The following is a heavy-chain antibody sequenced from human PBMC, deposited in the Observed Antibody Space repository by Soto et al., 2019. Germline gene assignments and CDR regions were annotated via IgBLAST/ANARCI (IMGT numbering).Heavy chain of an antibody. V-gene: IGHV1-69*10. CDR3: VVVVAATLIDP. CDR1: GGTFSSYT. J-gene: IGHJ5*02. Sequence: SVKVSCKASGGTFSSYTISWVRQAPGKGLEWMGGIIPILGKANYAQKFQGRVTMTEDTSTDTAYMELSSLRSEDTAVYYCVVVVAATLIDPWGQGTLVTVSS. CDR2: IIPILGKA. D-gene: IGHD2-15*01.